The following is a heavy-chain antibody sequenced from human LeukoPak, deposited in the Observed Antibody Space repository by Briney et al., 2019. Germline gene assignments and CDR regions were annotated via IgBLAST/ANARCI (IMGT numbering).Heavy chain of an antibody. CDR1: GGSIRSSYYY. J-gene: IGHJ2*01. Sequence: SETLSLTCTVSGGSIRSSYYYWGWIRQPPGKGLEWIGSIYDSGSTYYNPSLKSRVTISVDTSKNQFSLKLNSVTAADTAVYYCARPDHYDSSGYRYWYFDLWGRGTLVTVSS. CDR2: IYDSGST. V-gene: IGHV4-39*01. D-gene: IGHD3-22*01. CDR3: ARPDHYDSSGYRYWYFDL.